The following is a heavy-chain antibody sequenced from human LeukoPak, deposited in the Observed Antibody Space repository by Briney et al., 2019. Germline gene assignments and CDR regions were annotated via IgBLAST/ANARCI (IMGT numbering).Heavy chain of an antibody. J-gene: IGHJ4*02. D-gene: IGHD5-18*01. V-gene: IGHV3-13*01. CDR3: VREARGYHYTYFDY. Sequence: PGGSLSLSCTASGFTLGSHDMHWVRQTTGEGLEWVAAIASGFQTFYAGSVKGRFTVSREDAKNSLYLQMNSLRAGDTAVYYCVREARGYHYTYFDYWGQGSLVTVSS. CDR2: IASGFQT. CDR1: GFTLGSHD.